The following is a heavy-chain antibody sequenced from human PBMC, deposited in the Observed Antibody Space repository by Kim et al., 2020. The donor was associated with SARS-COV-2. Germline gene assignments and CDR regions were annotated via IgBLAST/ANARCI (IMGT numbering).Heavy chain of an antibody. J-gene: IGHJ6*02. Sequence: GGSLRLSCAASGFTFSSYAMHWVRQAPGKGLEWVAVISYDGSNKYYADSVKGRFTISRDNSKNTLYLQMNSLRAEDTAVYYCARDAASGMIVVANYGMDVWGQGTTVTVSS. CDR1: GFTFSSYA. CDR3: ARDAASGMIVVANYGMDV. CDR2: ISYDGSNK. D-gene: IGHD3-22*01. V-gene: IGHV3-30*04.